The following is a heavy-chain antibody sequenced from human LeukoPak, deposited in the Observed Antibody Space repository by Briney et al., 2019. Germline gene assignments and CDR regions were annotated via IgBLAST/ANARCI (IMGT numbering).Heavy chain of an antibody. D-gene: IGHD6-13*01. J-gene: IGHJ4*02. CDR2: IGGSGDNT. CDR3: AKEYGGSWHWAPDY. CDR1: GFTFNNYA. V-gene: IGHV3-23*01. Sequence: LAGGSLRLSCAASGFTFNNYAMSWVRQAPGKGLEWVSAIGGSGDNTYYADSVKGRFTISRDNSKNSLSLLMNSLRAEDTAVYYCAKEYGGSWHWAPDYWGQGTLVTVSS.